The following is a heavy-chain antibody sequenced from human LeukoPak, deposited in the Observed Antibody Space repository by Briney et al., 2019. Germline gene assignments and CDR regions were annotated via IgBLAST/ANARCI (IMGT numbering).Heavy chain of an antibody. CDR3: AKDRLTGYQMGAFDI. CDR2: ISWNSGSI. Sequence: GRSLRLSCAASGFTFDDYAMHWVRRAPGKGLEWVSGISWNSGSIGYADSVKGRFTISRDNAKNSLYLQMNSLRAEDTALYYCAKDRLTGYQMGAFDIWGQGTLVTVSS. CDR1: GFTFDDYA. J-gene: IGHJ4*02. V-gene: IGHV3-9*01. D-gene: IGHD3-9*01.